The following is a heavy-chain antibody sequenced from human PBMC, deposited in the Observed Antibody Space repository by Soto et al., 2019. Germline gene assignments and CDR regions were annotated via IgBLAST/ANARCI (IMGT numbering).Heavy chain of an antibody. CDR1: GGTFSSYA. Sequence: SVKVSCKASGGTFSSYAISWVRQAPGQGLEWMGGIIPIFGTANYAQKFQGRVTITADESTSTAYMELSSLRSEDTAVYYCARDLISAGLLVYYYGMDVWGQGTTVTVSS. V-gene: IGHV1-69*13. CDR2: IIPIFGTA. D-gene: IGHD6-19*01. CDR3: ARDLISAGLLVYYYGMDV. J-gene: IGHJ6*02.